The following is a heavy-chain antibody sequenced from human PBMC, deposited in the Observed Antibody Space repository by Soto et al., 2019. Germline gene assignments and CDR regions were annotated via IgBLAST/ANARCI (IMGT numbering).Heavy chain of an antibody. D-gene: IGHD4-4*01. CDR1: GGNFSSNG. Sequence: QVQLVQSGAEVKKPGSSVKVSCKAPGGNFSSNGIRWVRQALGQGLEFMGGIIPTFGTTNYAHKFRGRVTITADESTGTAYMELSSLRSDDTAVYYCAGASDSTWYNWLDPWGQGTLVTVSS. J-gene: IGHJ5*02. V-gene: IGHV1-69*01. CDR2: IIPTFGTT. CDR3: AGASDSTWYNWLDP.